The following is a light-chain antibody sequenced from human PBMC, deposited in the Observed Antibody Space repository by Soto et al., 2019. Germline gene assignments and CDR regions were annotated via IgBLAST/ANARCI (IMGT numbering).Light chain of an antibody. CDR3: QQLNSYPLVT. Sequence: IQLTQSPSSLSASVGDRVTITCRASQGISSYLAWYQQKPGKAPKLLIYAASTLQSGVPSRFSGRGFGTVFTLTISSLRPKDFATYYCQQLNSYPLVTFGQGTKVEIK. CDR2: AAS. V-gene: IGKV1-9*01. CDR1: QGISSY. J-gene: IGKJ1*01.